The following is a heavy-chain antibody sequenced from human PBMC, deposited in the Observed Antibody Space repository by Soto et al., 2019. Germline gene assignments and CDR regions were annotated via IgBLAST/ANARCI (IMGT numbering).Heavy chain of an antibody. CDR2: IYYSGST. D-gene: IGHD6-19*01. CDR3: ARDRKDNSSGWYYSYYYGMDV. J-gene: IGHJ6*02. CDR1: GGSISSSSYY. Sequence: PSETLSLTCTVSGGSISSSSYYWGWIRQPPGKGLEWIGSIYYSGSTYYNPSLKSRVTISVDTSKNQFSLKLSSVTAADTAVYYCARDRKDNSSGWYYSYYYGMDVWGQGTTVT. V-gene: IGHV4-39*02.